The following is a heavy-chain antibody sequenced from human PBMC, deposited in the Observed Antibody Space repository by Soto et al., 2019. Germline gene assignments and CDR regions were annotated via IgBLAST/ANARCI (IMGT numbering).Heavy chain of an antibody. CDR2: INAGGGYT. V-gene: IGHV1-46*03. D-gene: IGHD2-21*02. Sequence: ASVKVSCKASGYSFTNYYMHWVRQAPGQGLEWMGTINAGGGYTTYAQRFQGRVTMTRDTSTSTVSMELSSLRYEDTALYYCTRGWPIVVVTGPFDLWG. J-gene: IGHJ5*02. CDR3: TRGWPIVVVTGPFDL. CDR1: GYSFTNYY.